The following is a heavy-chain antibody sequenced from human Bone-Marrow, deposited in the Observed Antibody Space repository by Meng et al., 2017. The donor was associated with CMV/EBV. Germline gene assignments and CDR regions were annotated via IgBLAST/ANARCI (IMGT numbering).Heavy chain of an antibody. Sequence: ASVKVSCKASGYTFTSYYMHWVRQAPGQGLEWMGIINPSGGSTSYAQKFQGRVTMTRDTSTSTVYMELSSLRSEDTAVYYCARTVYCSGGSCYFAGVCYWGQGTLVTVSS. CDR1: GYTFTSYY. V-gene: IGHV1-46*01. J-gene: IGHJ4*02. CDR2: INPSGGST. CDR3: ARTVYCSGGSCYFAGVCY. D-gene: IGHD2-15*01.